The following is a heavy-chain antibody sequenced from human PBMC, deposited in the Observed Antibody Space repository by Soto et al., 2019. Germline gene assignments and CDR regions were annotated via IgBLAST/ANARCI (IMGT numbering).Heavy chain of an antibody. D-gene: IGHD3-9*01. V-gene: IGHV3-23*01. CDR1: GFTFSNYN. Sequence: PGGSLRLSCAASGFTFSNYNMNWVRQAPGKGLEWVSVISGSGGSTYYADSVKGRFTISRDNSKNTLYLQMNSLRAEDTAVYYCAKGDGAGYEIDYWGQGTLVAVSS. CDR2: ISGSGGST. J-gene: IGHJ4*02. CDR3: AKGDGAGYEIDY.